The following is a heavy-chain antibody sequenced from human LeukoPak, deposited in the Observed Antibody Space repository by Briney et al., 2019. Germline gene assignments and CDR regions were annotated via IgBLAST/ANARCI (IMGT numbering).Heavy chain of an antibody. CDR3: AKGGYYYDSSGYPDY. CDR1: GLTFSSYG. D-gene: IGHD3-22*01. CDR2: ISYDGSNK. J-gene: IGHJ4*02. V-gene: IGHV3-30*18. Sequence: GGSLRLSCAASGLTFSSYGMHWVRQAPGKGLEWVAVISYDGSNKYYADSVKGRFTISRDNSKNTLYLQMNSLRAEDTAVYYCAKGGYYYDSSGYPDYWGQGTLVTVSS.